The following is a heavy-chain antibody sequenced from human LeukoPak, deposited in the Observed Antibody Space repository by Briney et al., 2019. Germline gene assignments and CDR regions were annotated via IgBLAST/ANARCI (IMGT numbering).Heavy chain of an antibody. J-gene: IGHJ5*02. V-gene: IGHV3-23*01. CDR1: GFTFSSYA. CDR3: AKDLLDSPNGPNWLDP. D-gene: IGHD1-1*01. CDR2: ISGSGGST. Sequence: GGSLRLSCAASGFTFSSYAMSWVRQAPGKGLEWVSAISGSGGSTYYADSVKGRFTISRDNSKNTLYLQMNSLRAEDTAVYYCAKDLLDSPNGPNWLDPWGQGTLVTVSS.